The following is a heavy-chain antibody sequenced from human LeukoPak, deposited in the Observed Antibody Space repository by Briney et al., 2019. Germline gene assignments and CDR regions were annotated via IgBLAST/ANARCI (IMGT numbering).Heavy chain of an antibody. V-gene: IGHV1-46*01. Sequence: ASVKVYCKASGYTFTSYYMHWVRQAPGQGLEWMGIINPSGGSTSYAQKFQGRVTMTRDTSTSTVYMELSGLRSEDTAVYYCASGVAMATPPDYWGQGTLVTVSS. CDR2: INPSGGST. CDR1: GYTFTSYY. D-gene: IGHD2-8*01. CDR3: ASGVAMATPPDY. J-gene: IGHJ4*02.